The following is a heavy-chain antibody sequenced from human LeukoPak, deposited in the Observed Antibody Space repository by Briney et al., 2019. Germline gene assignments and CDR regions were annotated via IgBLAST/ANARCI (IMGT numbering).Heavy chain of an antibody. J-gene: IGHJ6*03. Sequence: GGSLRLSCAASGFTFSSAAMTWVRQAPGRGLEWVSGFSGSGGTTYYADSVKGRFTISRDNSKNTLYLQMNSLRAEDTAVYYCANGNRCTSPNCLGYYYFYMDVWGKGTTVTVSS. CDR3: ANGNRCTSPNCLGYYYFYMDV. CDR2: FSGSGGTT. CDR1: GFTFSSAA. V-gene: IGHV3-23*01. D-gene: IGHD2-8*01.